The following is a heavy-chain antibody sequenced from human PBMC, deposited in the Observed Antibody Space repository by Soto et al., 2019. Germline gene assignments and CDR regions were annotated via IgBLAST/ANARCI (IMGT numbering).Heavy chain of an antibody. CDR2: ISSSSSTI. Sequence: GGSLRLSCAASGFTFSSYSMNWVRQAPGKGLEWVSYISSSSSTIYYADSVKGRFTISRDNAKNSLYLQMNSLRDEDTAVYYCAGDQGGYSGRYDDAFDIWGQGTMVTVSS. D-gene: IGHD1-26*01. V-gene: IGHV3-48*02. CDR3: AGDQGGYSGRYDDAFDI. CDR1: GFTFSSYS. J-gene: IGHJ3*02.